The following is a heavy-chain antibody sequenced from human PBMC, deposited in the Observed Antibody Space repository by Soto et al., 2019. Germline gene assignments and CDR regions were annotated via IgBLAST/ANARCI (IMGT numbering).Heavy chain of an antibody. V-gene: IGHV3-48*01. CDR3: ARDSGRASAMDV. D-gene: IGHD1-26*01. J-gene: IGHJ6*02. CDR1: GFTFSTYS. CDR2: ISGSSRTI. Sequence: EVQLVESGGGLVQPGGSLRLSCIGSGFTFSTYSINWVRQAPGKGLEWLSYISGSSRTIYYADSVKGRFTISRDNVKDSLYLQMNSLRVDDAAVYYFARDSGRASAMDVWGQGTTVTVSS.